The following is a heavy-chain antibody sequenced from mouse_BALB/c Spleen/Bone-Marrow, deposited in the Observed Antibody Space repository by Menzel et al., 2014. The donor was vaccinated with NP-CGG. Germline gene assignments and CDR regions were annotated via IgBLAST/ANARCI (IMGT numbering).Heavy chain of an antibody. D-gene: IGHD1-1*02. Sequence: VKVVESGPGLVAPSQSLSITCTASGFSLTSYGVHWVRQPPGKGLEWLGVIWAGGSTNYNSALMSRLSINKDNSKSQVFLKMNSLQTDDTAMYYCASYGGGAMDYWGQGTSVTVSS. CDR1: GFSLTSYG. J-gene: IGHJ4*01. CDR2: IWAGGST. V-gene: IGHV2-9*02. CDR3: ASYGGGAMDY.